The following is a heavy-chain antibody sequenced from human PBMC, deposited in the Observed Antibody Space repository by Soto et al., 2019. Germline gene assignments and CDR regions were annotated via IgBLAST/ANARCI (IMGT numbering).Heavy chain of an antibody. V-gene: IGHV3-33*01. J-gene: IGHJ1*01. CDR2: IWYDGSNK. CDR1: GFTFSSYG. CDR3: ARDGAPYYDVLPVRYAVEYFQH. Sequence: QVQLVESGGGVVQPGRSLRLSCAASGFTFSSYGMHGVRQAPGKGLEWVAVIWYDGSNKYYADSVKGRFTISRDNSKNTLYLQMNSLRVEDTAVYYCARDGAPYYDVLPVRYAVEYFQHWGQGTLVTVSS. D-gene: IGHD3-9*01.